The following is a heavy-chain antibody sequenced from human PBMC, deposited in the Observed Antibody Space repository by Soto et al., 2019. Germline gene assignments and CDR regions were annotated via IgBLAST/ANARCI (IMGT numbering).Heavy chain of an antibody. CDR1: GGSISSSSYY. CDR3: ASGVPASGLDF. V-gene: IGHV4-39*01. CDR2: IYYSGST. J-gene: IGHJ4*02. D-gene: IGHD2-8*01. Sequence: SETLSLTCTVSGGSISSSSYYWGWIRQPPGKGLEWIGSIYYSGSTYYNPSLKSRVTISADTSNNQFSLQLNSVTPEDTAVYFCASGVPASGLDFWGQGTLVTVSS.